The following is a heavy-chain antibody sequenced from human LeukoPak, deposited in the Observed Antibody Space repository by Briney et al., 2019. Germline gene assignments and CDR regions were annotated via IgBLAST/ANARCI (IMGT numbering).Heavy chain of an antibody. V-gene: IGHV3-23*01. D-gene: IGHD3-3*01. CDR3: AKDRRFLEWLWADY. CDR2: IGTGTAVTS. Sequence: GGSLRLSCVASGFTFSNFAMMWVRQAPGKGLEWVSGIGTGTAVTSFYADSVKGRFTISRDNSKNTLYLQMDSLRAEDTAVYYCAKDRRFLEWLWADYWGQGTLVTVSS. CDR1: GFTFSNFA. J-gene: IGHJ4*02.